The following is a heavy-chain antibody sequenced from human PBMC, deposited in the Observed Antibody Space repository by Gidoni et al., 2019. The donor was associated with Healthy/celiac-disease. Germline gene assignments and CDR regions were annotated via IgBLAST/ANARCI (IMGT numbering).Heavy chain of an antibody. Sequence: EVQLVESGGGLVKPGGSLRLSCASSGFTFSTYTMTWVRQAPGKVLEWVSSISGISSYIYYADSVQGRFTISIDTSKNSLYLQMTSRSAEDTAVYYCAREDYDFLRSLDYWGQVPLVTVSS. D-gene: IGHD3-3*01. CDR1: GFTFSTYT. CDR3: AREDYDFLRSLDY. J-gene: IGHJ4*02. CDR2: ISGISSYI. V-gene: IGHV3-21*01.